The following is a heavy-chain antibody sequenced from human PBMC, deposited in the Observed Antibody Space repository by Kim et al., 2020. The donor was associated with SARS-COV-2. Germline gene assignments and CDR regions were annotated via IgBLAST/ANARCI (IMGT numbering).Heavy chain of an antibody. V-gene: IGHV3-23*01. CDR2: ISGSGGST. CDR1: GFTFSSYA. CDR3: AKDRVDDSSHFDY. J-gene: IGHJ4*02. D-gene: IGHD3-22*01. Sequence: GGSLRLSCAASGFTFSSYAMSWVRQAPGKGLEWVSAISGSGGSTYYADSVKGRFTISRDNSKNTLYLQMKSLRAEDTAVYYCAKDRVDDSSHFDYWGQGTLVTVSS.